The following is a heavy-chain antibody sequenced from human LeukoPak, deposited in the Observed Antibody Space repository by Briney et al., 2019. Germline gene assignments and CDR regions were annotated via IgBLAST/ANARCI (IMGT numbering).Heavy chain of an antibody. Sequence: PGGSLRLSCAASGFTFSPYAMHWVRQAPGKGLEWVAVISYDENDKHYADSVKGRFTISRDNSKNTIYLQMNRLRAEDTAVYYCAKAAVYTPFDDWGQGTLVTVSS. CDR2: ISYDENDK. D-gene: IGHD2-8*01. CDR1: GFTFSPYA. V-gene: IGHV3-30-3*01. J-gene: IGHJ4*02. CDR3: AKAAVYTPFDD.